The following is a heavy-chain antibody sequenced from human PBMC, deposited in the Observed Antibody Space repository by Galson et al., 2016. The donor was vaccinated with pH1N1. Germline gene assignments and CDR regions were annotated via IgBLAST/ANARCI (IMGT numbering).Heavy chain of an antibody. D-gene: IGHD2-15*01. V-gene: IGHV3-11*01. CDR2: ISSSGSTI. Sequence: SLRLSCAASGFTFSDYYMSWIRQAPGKGLEWVSYISSSGSTIYYADSVKGRFTISRDNAKNSLYLQMNSLRAEDTAVYYCAKDRVVFPINAGSFDIWGQGTMVTVSS. CDR1: GFTFSDYY. CDR3: AKDRVVFPINAGSFDI. J-gene: IGHJ3*02.